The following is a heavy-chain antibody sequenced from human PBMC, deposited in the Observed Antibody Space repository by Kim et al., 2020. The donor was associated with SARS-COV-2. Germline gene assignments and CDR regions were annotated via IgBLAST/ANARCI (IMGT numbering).Heavy chain of an antibody. CDR3: IRIVSSSGSGGA. V-gene: IGHV3-49*02. CDR2: I. J-gene: IGHJ4*02. Sequence: IEYAASVKGRFTISRDESKSIAYLQMNSLKSEDTGVYYCIRIVSSSGSGGAGGQGTLVTVSS. D-gene: IGHD6-13*01.